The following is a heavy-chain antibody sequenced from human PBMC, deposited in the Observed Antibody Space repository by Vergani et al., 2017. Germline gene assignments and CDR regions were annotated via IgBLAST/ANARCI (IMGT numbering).Heavy chain of an antibody. D-gene: IGHD1-1*01. CDR1: GFTSSYYS. CDR3: ATKSCGTPGCQIGYFRE. Sequence: QVHLVESGGCVVQPGRSLRLSCVVSGFTSSYYSMHWVRQAPGKGLEWVAVISYDGTQKYYADSVKGRFTISRDNSKSTLYLQMNSLRTEDTAVYYCATKSCGTPGCQIGYFREWGQGTLVTVSS. CDR2: ISYDGTQK. V-gene: IGHV3-30*03. J-gene: IGHJ1*01.